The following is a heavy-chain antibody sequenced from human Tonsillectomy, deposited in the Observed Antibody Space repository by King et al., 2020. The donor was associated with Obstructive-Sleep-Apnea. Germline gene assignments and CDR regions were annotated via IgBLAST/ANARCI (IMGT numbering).Heavy chain of an antibody. J-gene: IGHJ4*02. CDR3: ARYPIRFLEWLPLDY. CDR1: GYTFTTYG. CDR2: ITTYNGNT. Sequence: QLVQSGAEVKKPGASVKVSCKASGYTFTTYGISWVRQAPGQGLEWMGWITTYNGNTNYAQKLQGKVTMTTDTSTRTAYMELRSLRSDDTAVYYCARYPIRFLEWLPLDYWGQGTLVTVSS. D-gene: IGHD3-3*01. V-gene: IGHV1-18*04.